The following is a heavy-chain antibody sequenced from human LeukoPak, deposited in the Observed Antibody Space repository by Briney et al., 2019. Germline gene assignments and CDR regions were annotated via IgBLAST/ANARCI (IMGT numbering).Heavy chain of an antibody. CDR1: GFTFSSYE. V-gene: IGHV4-39*07. CDR2: IYYSGST. J-gene: IGHJ3*02. Sequence: PGGSLRLSCAASGFTFSSYEMNWVRQAPGKGLEWIGSIYYSGSTYYNPSLKSRVTISVDTSKNQFSLKLSSVTAADTAAYYCARVAQSRDAFDIWGQGTMVTVSS. CDR3: ARVAQSRDAFDI.